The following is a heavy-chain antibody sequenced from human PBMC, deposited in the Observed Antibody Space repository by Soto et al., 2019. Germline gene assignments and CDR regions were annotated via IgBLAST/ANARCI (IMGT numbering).Heavy chain of an antibody. CDR2: IWYDGSNK. D-gene: IGHD1-26*01. CDR3: AKAGGSYFVIPDS. J-gene: IGHJ5*01. Sequence: QVQLVESGGGVVQPGRSLRLSCAASGSTFSSYDMHWVRQAPGKGLEWVAVIWYDGSNKYYADSVKGRFAISRDNSKSTLYLQMNSLRGDDTAVYYCAKAGGSYFVIPDSWGQGTLVTVSS. V-gene: IGHV3-33*06. CDR1: GSTFSSYD.